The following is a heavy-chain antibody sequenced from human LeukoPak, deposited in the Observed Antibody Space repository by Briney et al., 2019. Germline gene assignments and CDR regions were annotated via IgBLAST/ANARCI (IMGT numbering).Heavy chain of an antibody. D-gene: IGHD3-9*01. CDR1: GFAVNDNY. CDR2: IYSGGDT. Sequence: GGSLRLSCAASGFAVNDNYMGWVRQAPGKGFDWVSLIYSGGDTYYADAVKGRFTISRDNSKNTDYLQMNSLRPDDTATYYCARAILLTGSEYYFDSWGQGTVVTVSS. J-gene: IGHJ4*02. V-gene: IGHV3-53*01. CDR3: ARAILLTGSEYYFDS.